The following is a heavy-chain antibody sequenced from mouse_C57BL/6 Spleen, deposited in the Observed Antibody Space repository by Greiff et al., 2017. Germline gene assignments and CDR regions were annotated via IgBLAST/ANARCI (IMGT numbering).Heavy chain of an antibody. V-gene: IGHV5-17*01. Sequence: EVKLMESGGGLVKPGGSLKLSCAASGFTFSDYGMHWVRQAPEKGLEWVAYISSGSSTIYYADTVKGRFTISRDNAKNTLFLQMTSLRSEDTAMYYCARIHGSFYYFDYWGQGTTLTVSS. CDR1: GFTFSDYG. CDR2: ISSGSSTI. J-gene: IGHJ2*01. CDR3: ARIHGSFYYFDY. D-gene: IGHD1-1*01.